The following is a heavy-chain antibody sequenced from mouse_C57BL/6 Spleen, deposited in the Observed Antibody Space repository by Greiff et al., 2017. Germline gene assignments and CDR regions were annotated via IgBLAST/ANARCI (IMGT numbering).Heavy chain of an antibody. CDR3: ARGGGELGPFAY. CDR1: GFTFSSYA. CDR2: ISDGGSYT. J-gene: IGHJ3*01. Sequence: EVHLVESGGGLVKPGGSLKLSCAASGFTFSSYAMSWVRQTPEKRLEWVATISDGGSYTYYPDNVKGRFTISRDNAKNNLYLQMSHLKSEDTAMYYCARGGGELGPFAYWGQGTLVTVSA. V-gene: IGHV5-4*01. D-gene: IGHD4-1*01.